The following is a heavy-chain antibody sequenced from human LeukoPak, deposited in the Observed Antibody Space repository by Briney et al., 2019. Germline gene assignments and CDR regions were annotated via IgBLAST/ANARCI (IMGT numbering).Heavy chain of an antibody. V-gene: IGHV4-30-4*01. CDR3: ARDLKGIAAS. J-gene: IGHJ4*02. CDR1: GGSISSGDYY. D-gene: IGHD6-13*01. CDR2: IYYSGST. Sequence: SETLSLTCTVSGGSISSGDYYWSWIRQPPGKGLEWIGYIYYSGSTNYNPSLKSRVTISVDTSKNQFSLKLSSVTAADTAVYYCARDLKGIAASWGQGTLVTVSS.